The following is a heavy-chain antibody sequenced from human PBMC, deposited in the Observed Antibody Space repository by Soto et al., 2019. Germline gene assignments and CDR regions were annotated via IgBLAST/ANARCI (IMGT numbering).Heavy chain of an antibody. V-gene: IGHV3-73*01. J-gene: IGHJ4*02. Sequence: GGSLRLSCAASGFTFSGSAMHWVRQASGKGREWVGRIRSKANSYATAYAASVKGRFTISRDDSKNTAYLQMNSLKTEDTAVYYCFFLEALGNLDYWGQGTLVTVSS. CDR3: FFLEALGNLDY. CDR1: GFTFSGSA. CDR2: IRSKANSYAT. D-gene: IGHD1-1*01.